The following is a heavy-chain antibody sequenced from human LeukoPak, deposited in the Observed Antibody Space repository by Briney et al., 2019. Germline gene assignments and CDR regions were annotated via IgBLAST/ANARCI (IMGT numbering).Heavy chain of an antibody. D-gene: IGHD3-22*01. Sequence: SETLSLTCTVSGGSISSGSYYWSWIRQPPGKGLEWIGYMYYRGNTNYDPSLKSRVTISIDTPNNQFSLKLSSVTAADTAVYFCARGPYSYDSSGAFDIWGQGTMVTVSS. J-gene: IGHJ3*02. CDR3: ARGPYSYDSSGAFDI. CDR1: GGSISSGSYY. V-gene: IGHV4-61*01. CDR2: MYYRGNT.